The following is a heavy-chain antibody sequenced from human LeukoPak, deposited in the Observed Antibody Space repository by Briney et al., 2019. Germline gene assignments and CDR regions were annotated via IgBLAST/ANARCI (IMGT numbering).Heavy chain of an antibody. J-gene: IGHJ3*02. D-gene: IGHD6-19*01. CDR2: ISSSGSTI. CDR1: GFTFSDYY. Sequence: GSLRLSCAASGFTFSDYYMSWIRQAPGKGLEWVSYISSSGSTIYYADSVKGRFTISRDNSKNTLYLQMNSLRAEDTAVYYCAREEQWLRTGFDIWGQGTMVTVSS. CDR3: AREEQWLRTGFDI. V-gene: IGHV3-11*01.